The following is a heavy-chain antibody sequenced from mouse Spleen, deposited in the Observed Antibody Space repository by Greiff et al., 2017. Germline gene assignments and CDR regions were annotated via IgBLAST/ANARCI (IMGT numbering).Heavy chain of an antibody. Sequence: EVHLVESGGGLVQPGGSRKLSCAASGFTFSSFGMHWGRQAPEKGLEWVAYISSGSSTIYYADTVKGRFTISRDNPKNTLFLQMTSLRSEDTAMYYCASYGYAYAMDYWGQGTSVTVSS. D-gene: IGHD2-2*01. CDR3: ASYGYAYAMDY. V-gene: IGHV5-17*02. CDR2: ISSGSSTI. CDR1: GFTFSSFG. J-gene: IGHJ4*01.